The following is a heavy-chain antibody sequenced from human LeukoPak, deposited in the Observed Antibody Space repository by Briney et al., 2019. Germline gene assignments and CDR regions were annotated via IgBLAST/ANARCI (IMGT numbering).Heavy chain of an antibody. D-gene: IGHD2-8*01. CDR1: GGSITSYY. J-gene: IGHJ4*02. V-gene: IGHV4-4*09. CDR3: ARLARYCTNGVCYRGIDY. Sequence: SETLSLTCAVSGGSITSYYWSWIWQPLGQGLGWVGYIYTSGRTNYNPSLTRRVTISVDTSKNQYSLKLSAVTASDTAVYYCARLARYCTNGVCYRGIDYWGQGTLVTVSS. CDR2: IYTSGRT.